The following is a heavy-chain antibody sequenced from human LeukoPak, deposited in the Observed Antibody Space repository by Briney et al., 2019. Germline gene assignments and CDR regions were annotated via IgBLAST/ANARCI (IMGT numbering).Heavy chain of an antibody. CDR2: INGTAINT. V-gene: IGHV3-23*01. CDR3: ARDRLADFWSGYKNFWFDP. Sequence: GGSLRLSCAASGFTIMNSAMNWVRQAPGKGLEWVSAINGTAINTDYADSVKGRFTISRDYSKNTLYLQMNSLRAEDTAVYYCARDRLADFWSGYKNFWFDPWGQGTLVTVSS. CDR1: GFTIMNSA. J-gene: IGHJ5*02. D-gene: IGHD3-3*01.